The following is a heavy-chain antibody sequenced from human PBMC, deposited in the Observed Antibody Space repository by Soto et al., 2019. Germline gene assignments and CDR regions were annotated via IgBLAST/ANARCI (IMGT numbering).Heavy chain of an antibody. D-gene: IGHD3-22*01. CDR2: IHYSGST. J-gene: IGHJ5*01. CDR1: GGSVRRGETY. CDR3: ASGGSSGYDQSWFDS. V-gene: IGHV4-30-4*01. Sequence: QVQLQESGPGLVKPSQTLSLTCNVSGGSVRRGETYWRWIRQSPGNGLEWIGYIHYSGSTYYNPSARIRVTMSLYRSKNQFSLQQSAGNDAATAVYFCASGGSSGYDQSWFDSWGHGTLVTVSS.